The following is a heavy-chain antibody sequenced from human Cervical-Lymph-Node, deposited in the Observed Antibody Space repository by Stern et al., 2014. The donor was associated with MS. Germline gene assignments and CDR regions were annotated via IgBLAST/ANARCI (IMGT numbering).Heavy chain of an antibody. CDR3: ARDMTAVFLYYFDY. D-gene: IGHD4-11*01. V-gene: IGHV1-18*01. J-gene: IGHJ4*02. CDR2: INIYRNTP. CDR1: GYTFINYA. Sequence: DQLVESGVEVKEPGASVKVSCKTSGYTFINYAIVWVRQAPGQGLEWMGHINIYRNTPDYAHAFQDRVTMTTDTSTNTAYMELRSLRSDDTAVYYCARDMTAVFLYYFDYWGQGTLVTVSS.